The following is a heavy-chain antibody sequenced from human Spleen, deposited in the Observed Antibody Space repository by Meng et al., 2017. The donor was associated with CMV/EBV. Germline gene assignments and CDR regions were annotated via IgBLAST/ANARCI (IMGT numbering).Heavy chain of an antibody. CDR1: GFIFRDYY. CDR2: IGSGGNTI. Sequence: LSCAASGFIFRDYYMSWIRQAPGKAPEWVAYIGSGGNTIYYTDSVKGRFTISRDNARNSLYLQMNSLRVEDTAIYFCARDGSLYYPDYWGQGTLVTVSS. J-gene: IGHJ4*02. V-gene: IGHV3-11*01. D-gene: IGHD3-10*01. CDR3: ARDGSLYYPDY.